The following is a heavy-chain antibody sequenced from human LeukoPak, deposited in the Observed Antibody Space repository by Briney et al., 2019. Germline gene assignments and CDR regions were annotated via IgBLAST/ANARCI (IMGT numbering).Heavy chain of an antibody. CDR2: IKSKTDGGTT. D-gene: IGHD1/OR15-1a*01. V-gene: IGHV3-15*01. CDR1: GFTFSNAW. Sequence: NRGGSLTLFCTPSGFTFSNAWVSWVRHARGEGRECVGRIKSKTDGGTTDYAAPVKGRFTISRDDSKNTLYLQMNSLKTEDTAVYYCTTRYNWNNGVTFDYWGQGTLVTVSS. J-gene: IGHJ4*02. CDR3: TTRYNWNNGVTFDY.